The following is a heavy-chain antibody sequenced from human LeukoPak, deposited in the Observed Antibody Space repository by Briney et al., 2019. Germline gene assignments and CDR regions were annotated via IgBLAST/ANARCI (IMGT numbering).Heavy chain of an antibody. V-gene: IGHV4-31*03. CDR1: GGSISSGGYY. Sequence: PSQTLSLTCTVSGGSISSGGYYWSWIRQHPGKGLEWIGYIYYSGSTNYNPSLKSRVTILIDTSKSQFSLKLSSVTAADTAVYYCARDLGYSYKYYFDYWGQGTLVTVSS. D-gene: IGHD5-18*01. CDR2: IYYSGST. CDR3: ARDLGYSYKYYFDY. J-gene: IGHJ4*02.